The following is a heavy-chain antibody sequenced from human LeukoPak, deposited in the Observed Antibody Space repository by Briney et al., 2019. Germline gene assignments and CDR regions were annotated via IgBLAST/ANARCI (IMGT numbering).Heavy chain of an antibody. CDR2: INHSGST. V-gene: IGHV4-34*01. J-gene: IGHJ4*02. CDR1: GGSFSGYY. Sequence: SETLSLTCAVYGGSFSGYYWSWIRQPPGKGLEWIGEINHSGSTNYNPSLKSRVTISVDTSKNQFSLKLSSVTAADTAVYYCATGDYDSSGYPHLFDYWGQGTLVTVSS. CDR3: ATGDYDSSGYPHLFDY. D-gene: IGHD3-22*01.